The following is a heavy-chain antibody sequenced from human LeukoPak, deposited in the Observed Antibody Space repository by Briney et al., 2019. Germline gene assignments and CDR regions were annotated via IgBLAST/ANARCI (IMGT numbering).Heavy chain of an antibody. J-gene: IGHJ3*02. D-gene: IGHD5-12*01. V-gene: IGHV3-9*01. CDR1: GFTFDDYA. Sequence: PGRSLRLSCAASGFTFDDYAMHWVRQAPGKGLEWVSGISWNSGSIGYADSVKGRFTISRDNAKNSLYLQMNSLRAEDTALYYCAKATRSIVATTEEGAFDIWGQGTMVTVSS. CDR3: AKATRSIVATTEEGAFDI. CDR2: ISWNSGSI.